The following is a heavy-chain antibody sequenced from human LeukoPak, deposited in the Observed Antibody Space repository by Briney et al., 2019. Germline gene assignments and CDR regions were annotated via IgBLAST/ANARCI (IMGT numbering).Heavy chain of an antibody. CDR3: ARAVYCSSTSCYSPDAFDI. D-gene: IGHD2-2*01. J-gene: IGHJ3*02. CDR1: GGSFSGYY. Sequence: TSETLSLTCAVYGGSFSGYYWSWIRQPPGKGLEWIGEINHSGSTSYNPSLKSRVTISVDTSKNQFSLKLSSVTAADTAVYYCARAVYCSSTSCYSPDAFDIWGQGTMVTVSS. CDR2: INHSGST. V-gene: IGHV4-34*01.